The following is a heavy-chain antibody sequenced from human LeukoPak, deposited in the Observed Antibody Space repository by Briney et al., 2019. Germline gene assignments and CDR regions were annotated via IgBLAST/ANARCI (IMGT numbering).Heavy chain of an antibody. CDR3: ARGRSGPYGEWAY. V-gene: IGHV4-59*01. D-gene: IGHD1-26*01. Sequence: SETLSLTCTVSGGSISSYYWSWIRQPPGKGLEWIGYIYYSGSTNYNPSLKSRVTISVDTSKNQFSLKLSSVTAADTAVYYCARGRSGPYGEWAYWGQGTLVTVSS. CDR2: IYYSGST. CDR1: GGSISSYY. J-gene: IGHJ4*02.